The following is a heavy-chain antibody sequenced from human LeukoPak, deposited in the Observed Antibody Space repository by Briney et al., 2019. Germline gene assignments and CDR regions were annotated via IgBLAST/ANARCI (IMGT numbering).Heavy chain of an antibody. CDR2: INWNGGST. D-gene: IGHD3-10*01. Sequence: GGSLRLSRAASGFTFDDYGMSWVRQAPGKGLEWVSGINWNGGSTGYADSVKGRFTISRDNAKNSLYLQMNSLRAEDTALYYCARDLRSGYFDYWGQGTLVTVSS. V-gene: IGHV3-20*04. CDR3: ARDLRSGYFDY. J-gene: IGHJ4*02. CDR1: GFTFDDYG.